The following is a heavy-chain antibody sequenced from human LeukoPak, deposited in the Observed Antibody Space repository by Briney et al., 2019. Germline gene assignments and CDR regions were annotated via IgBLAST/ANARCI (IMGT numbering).Heavy chain of an antibody. CDR2: IYYSGST. D-gene: IGHD6-19*01. V-gene: IGHV4-31*03. CDR3: ATRLLYSSGWYRRNSNSFDP. J-gene: IGHJ5*02. Sequence: SETLSLTCTVSGGSISSGGYYWSWIRQHPGKGLEWIGYIYYSGSTYYNPSLKSRVTISVDTSKNQFSLKLSSVTAADTAVYHCATRLLYSSGWYRRNSNSFDPWGQGTLVTVSS. CDR1: GGSISSGGYY.